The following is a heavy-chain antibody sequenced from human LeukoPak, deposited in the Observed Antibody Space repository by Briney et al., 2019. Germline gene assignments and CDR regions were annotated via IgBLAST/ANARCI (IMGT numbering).Heavy chain of an antibody. Sequence: PGGSLRLSCAASGFTFSSYAMHWVRQAPGKGLEWVAVISYDGSNKYYADSVKGRFTISRDNSKNTLYLQMNSLRAEDTAVYYCARLGDYCSSTSCYASVDYWGQGTLVTVSS. V-gene: IGHV3-30-3*01. CDR1: GFTFSSYA. CDR2: ISYDGSNK. D-gene: IGHD2-2*01. CDR3: ARLGDYCSSTSCYASVDY. J-gene: IGHJ4*02.